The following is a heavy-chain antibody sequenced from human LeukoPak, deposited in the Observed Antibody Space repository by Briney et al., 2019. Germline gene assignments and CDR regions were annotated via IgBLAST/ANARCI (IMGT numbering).Heavy chain of an antibody. CDR2: ISGSGGST. Sequence: GGSLRLSCTASGFTFGDYAMSWFRQAPGKGLEWVSAISGSGGSTYYADSVKGRFTISRDNSKNTLYLQMNSLRAEDTAVYYCAKDGGYYYDSWGQGTLVTVSS. CDR1: GFTFGDYA. D-gene: IGHD3-22*01. CDR3: AKDGGYYYDS. J-gene: IGHJ4*02. V-gene: IGHV3-23*01.